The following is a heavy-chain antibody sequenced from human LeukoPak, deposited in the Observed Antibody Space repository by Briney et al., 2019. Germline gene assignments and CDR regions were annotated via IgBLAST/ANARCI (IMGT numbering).Heavy chain of an antibody. V-gene: IGHV4-59*08. CDR3: ARGATFYGDYSD. CDR1: GGSISSYY. J-gene: IGHJ4*02. D-gene: IGHD4-17*01. CDR2: IYYSGST. Sequence: PSETLSLTCTVSGGSISSYYWSWIRQPPGKGLEGIGYIYYSGSTYYNPSLKSRVTISVDTSKNQFSLKLSSVTAADTAVYYCARGATFYGDYSDWGQGTLVTVSS.